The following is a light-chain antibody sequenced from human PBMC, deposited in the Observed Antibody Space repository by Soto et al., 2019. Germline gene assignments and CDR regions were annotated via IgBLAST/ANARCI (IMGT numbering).Light chain of an antibody. V-gene: IGKV1-5*03. CDR2: KAS. J-gene: IGKJ1*01. CDR1: QTISSW. Sequence: DIQMTQSPSTLSGSVGDRVTITCRASQTISSWLAWYQQKPGKAPKLLIYKASTLKSGVPSRFSGSGSGTEFTLPISSLQPDDFATYYCQHYNSYSEAFCQGTKVELK. CDR3: QHYNSYSEA.